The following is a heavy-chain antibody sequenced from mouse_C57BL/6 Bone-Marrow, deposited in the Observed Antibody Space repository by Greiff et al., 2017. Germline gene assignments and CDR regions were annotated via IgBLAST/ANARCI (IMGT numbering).Heavy chain of an antibody. CDR1: GYTFTSYT. V-gene: IGHV1-4*01. CDR2: INPSSGYT. D-gene: IGHD2-13*01. Sequence: QVQLQQSGAELARPGASVKMSCKASGYTFTSYTMHWVKPRPGQGLEWIGYINPSSGYTKYNQKFKDKATLTADKSSRTAYMQLSSLTSEDSAVYYCAREPHYYGDWYFDVWGTGTTVTVSS. CDR3: AREPHYYGDWYFDV. J-gene: IGHJ1*03.